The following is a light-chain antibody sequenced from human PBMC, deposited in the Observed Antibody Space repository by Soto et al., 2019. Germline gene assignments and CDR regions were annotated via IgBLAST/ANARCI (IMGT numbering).Light chain of an antibody. CDR3: QQYSNYWT. CDR1: QSINSW. CDR2: KAS. J-gene: IGKJ1*01. V-gene: IGKV1-5*03. Sequence: DIQMTQSPSTLSSSVGDRVTITCRASQSINSWLAWYQQKPGKAPNLLIYKASSLKSGVPSRFSGSGSGTEFTLTISSLQPDDFATYYCQQYSNYWTFGQGTKVEIK.